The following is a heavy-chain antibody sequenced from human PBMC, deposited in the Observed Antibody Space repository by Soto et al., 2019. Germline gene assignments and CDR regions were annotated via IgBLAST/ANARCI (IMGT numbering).Heavy chain of an antibody. CDR1: GGSISSGGYY. CDR3: ARDLAGYCSGGSCGYFDY. CDR2: IYYSGST. D-gene: IGHD2-15*01. V-gene: IGHV4-31*03. Sequence: QVQLQESGPGLVKPSQTLSLTCTVSGGSISSGGYYWSWIRQHPGKGLEWIGYIYYSGSTYYNPSLKSRVTISVDTSKNQFSLKLSSVTAADTAVNYCARDLAGYCSGGSCGYFDYWGQGTLVTVSS. J-gene: IGHJ4*02.